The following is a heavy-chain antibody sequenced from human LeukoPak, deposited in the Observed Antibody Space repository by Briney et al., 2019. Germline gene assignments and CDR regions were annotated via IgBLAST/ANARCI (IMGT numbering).Heavy chain of an antibody. CDR1: GFTFSSYA. V-gene: IGHV3-23*01. CDR3: AKPPPRFLEWLFYFDY. D-gene: IGHD3-3*01. J-gene: IGHJ4*02. Sequence: PGGSLRLSCAASGFTFSSYAMSWVRQAPGKGLEWVSAISGSGGSTYYADSVKGRFTISRDNSKNTLHLQMNSLRAEDTAVYYCAKPPPRFLEWLFYFDYWGQGTLVTVSS. CDR2: ISGSGGST.